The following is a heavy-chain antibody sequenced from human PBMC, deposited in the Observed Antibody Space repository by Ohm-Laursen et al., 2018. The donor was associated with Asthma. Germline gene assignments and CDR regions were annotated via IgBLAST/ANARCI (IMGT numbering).Heavy chain of an antibody. Sequence: LSCAASGIALSNAWMSWVRQPPGKGLEWIGEIYHSGSTNYNPSLKSRVTISVDKSKNQFSLKLSSVTAADTAVYYCARLWFRELPFDPWGQGTLVTVSS. CDR2: IYHSGST. V-gene: IGHV4-4*02. J-gene: IGHJ5*02. CDR3: ARLWFRELPFDP. CDR1: GIALSNAW. D-gene: IGHD3-10*01.